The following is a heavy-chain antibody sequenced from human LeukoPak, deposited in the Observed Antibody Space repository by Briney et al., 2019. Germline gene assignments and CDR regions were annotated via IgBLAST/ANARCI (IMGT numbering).Heavy chain of an antibody. CDR1: GFTVSSNY. D-gene: IGHD3-10*01. J-gene: IGHJ6*03. V-gene: IGHV3-7*01. Sequence: GGSLRLSCAASGFTVSSNYMSWVRQAPGKGLEWVANIKHDGSEDYYLDSVKGRFTISRDNAKNSVSLQMNSLRAEDTAVYYCASGSYGSGFYYFYYMDVWGKGTTVTVSS. CDR3: ASGSYGSGFYYFYYMDV. CDR2: IKHDGSED.